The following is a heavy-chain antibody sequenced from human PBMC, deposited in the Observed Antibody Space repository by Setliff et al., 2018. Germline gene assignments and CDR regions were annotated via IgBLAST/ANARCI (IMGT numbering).Heavy chain of an antibody. CDR2: INHDGGS. CDR3: ARGQDYYDPSGYYKLGY. V-gene: IGHV4-34*01. J-gene: IGHJ4*02. D-gene: IGHD3-22*01. CDR1: GESLRGYY. Sequence: PSETLSLTSAVYGESLRGYYWTWIRQSPGKGLEWIGEINHDGGSNYSPSLKSRVTMSIDMSEKQFSLKLRSVTVADTAVYYCARGQDYYDPSGYYKLGYWVPGTLVTVSS.